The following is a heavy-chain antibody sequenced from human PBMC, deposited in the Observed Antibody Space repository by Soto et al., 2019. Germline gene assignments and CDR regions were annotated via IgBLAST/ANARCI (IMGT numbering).Heavy chain of an antibody. D-gene: IGHD3-22*01. CDR2: IKQDGSEK. CDR3: ARDMPRYYYDSSGYSSHFDY. J-gene: IGHJ4*02. V-gene: IGHV3-7*01. Sequence: GGSLRLSCAASGFTFSSYWMSWVRQAPGKGLEWVANIKQDGSEKYYVDSWKGRFTISRDNSKNSLYLQMNSLIAEDTAVYYCARDMPRYYYDSSGYSSHFDYWVQGTMVTVSS. CDR1: GFTFSSYW.